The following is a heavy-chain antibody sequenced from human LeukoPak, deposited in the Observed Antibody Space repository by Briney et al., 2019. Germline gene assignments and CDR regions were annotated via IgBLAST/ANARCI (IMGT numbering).Heavy chain of an antibody. CDR3: ARDGSYDSRTIFDY. CDR1: GFTFSSYT. J-gene: IGHJ4*02. CDR2: ISSSTSYI. V-gene: IGHV3-21*01. D-gene: IGHD3-22*01. Sequence: GGSLRLSCAASGFTFSSYTMNWVRQAPGKGLEWVSSISSSTSYIYYADSVKGRFTISRDNAKNSLYLQMNSLRAEDTAVYYCARDGSYDSRTIFDYRGQGTLVTVSS.